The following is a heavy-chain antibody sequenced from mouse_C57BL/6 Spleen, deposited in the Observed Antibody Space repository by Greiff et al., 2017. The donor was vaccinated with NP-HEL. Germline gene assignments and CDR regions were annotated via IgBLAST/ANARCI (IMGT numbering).Heavy chain of an antibody. J-gene: IGHJ4*01. Sequence: EVQLQQSGPELVKPGASVKMSCKASGYTFTDYNMHWVKQSHGKSLEWIGYINPNNGGTSYNQKFKGKATLTVNKSSSTAYMELRSLTSEDSAVYYCGIYYYGSSWAMDYWGQGTSVTVSS. D-gene: IGHD1-1*01. CDR1: GYTFTDYN. CDR2: INPNNGGT. V-gene: IGHV1-22*01. CDR3: GIYYYGSSWAMDY.